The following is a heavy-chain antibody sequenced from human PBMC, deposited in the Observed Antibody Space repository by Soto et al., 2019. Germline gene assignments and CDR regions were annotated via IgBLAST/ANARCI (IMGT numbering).Heavy chain of an antibody. J-gene: IGHJ4*02. CDR2: ISGRGGRS. V-gene: IGHV3-23*01. D-gene: IGHD3-16*01. CDR3: AKAYFVWSSEQPYYFDY. Sequence: EVQLLDSGGGLVQPGGSLRLSCAASGFTFSNYAMTWVRLGPGKGLEWVSGISGRGGRSYYADSVKGRFTISRDNSKSTLYLQMNSLRAEDTAVYYCAKAYFVWSSEQPYYFDYWGQGTLVTVSS. CDR1: GFTFSNYA.